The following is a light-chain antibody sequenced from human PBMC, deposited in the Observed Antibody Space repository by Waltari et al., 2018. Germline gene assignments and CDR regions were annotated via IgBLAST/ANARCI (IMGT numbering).Light chain of an antibody. CDR1: QSVLYSSNNKNY. J-gene: IGKJ1*01. V-gene: IGKV4-1*01. CDR2: WAS. CDR3: QQYYSTPTWT. Sequence: DIVMTKYPDSLAVSLGERATINCKSSQSVLYSSNNKNYLAWYQQKPGQPPKLRIYWASTRESGVPDRFSGSGSGTEFTLTSSSLQAEDVAVYYCQQYYSTPTWTFGQGTKVEIK.